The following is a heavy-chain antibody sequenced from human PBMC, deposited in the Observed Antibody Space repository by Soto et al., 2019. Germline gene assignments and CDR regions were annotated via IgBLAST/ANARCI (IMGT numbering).Heavy chain of an antibody. V-gene: IGHV3-30*18. J-gene: IGHJ4*02. CDR1: GFTFSSYG. Sequence: PGGSLRLSCAASGFTFSSYGMHWVRQAPGKGLEWVAVISYDGSNKYYADSVKGRFTISRDNSKNTLYLQMNSLRAEDTAVYYCAKVRRYCSSTSCFNFDYWGQGTLVTVSS. CDR3: AKVRRYCSSTSCFNFDY. D-gene: IGHD2-2*01. CDR2: ISYDGSNK.